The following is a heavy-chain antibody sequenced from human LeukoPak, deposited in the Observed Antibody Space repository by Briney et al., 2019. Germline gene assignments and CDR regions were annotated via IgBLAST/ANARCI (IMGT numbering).Heavy chain of an antibody. J-gene: IGHJ3*01. CDR3: STFIRE. CDR1: TASINSNY. CDR2: IYYSGGT. V-gene: IGHV4-59*12. Sequence: SETLSVTSTVYTASINSNYWSWLRQPPGQGLKWVGCIYYSGGTNYNPSLKSRVTISLDTSKNQFSLKLSSVTAADTAVYYCSTFIREWGQGTLVTVSS.